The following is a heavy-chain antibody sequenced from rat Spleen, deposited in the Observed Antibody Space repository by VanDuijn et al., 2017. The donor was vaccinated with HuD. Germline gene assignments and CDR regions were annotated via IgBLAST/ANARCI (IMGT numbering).Heavy chain of an antibody. CDR1: GFIFSDHY. CDR3: AKWGSGFDY. D-gene: IGHD1-4*01. Sequence: EVQLVESDGGLVRPGRSLKLSCAASGFIFSDHYVAWVRQAPTKGLEWVATINYDGSSTFYRDSVRDRFTISRDNAKSSLYLQMDSLRSEDTSTYYCAKWGSGFDYWGQGVMVTVSS. V-gene: IGHV5-29*01. CDR2: INYDGSST. J-gene: IGHJ2*01.